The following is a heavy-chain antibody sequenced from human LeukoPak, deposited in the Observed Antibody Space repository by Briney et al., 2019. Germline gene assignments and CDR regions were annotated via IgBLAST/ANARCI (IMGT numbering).Heavy chain of an antibody. Sequence: GGSLRLSCAASGFTFSSYWMSWVRQAPGKGLEWVANIKQDGSEKYYVDSVKGRFTISRDNAKNSLYLQMNSLRAEDTAVYYCARDPYGDYERYYYYYGMDVWGQGTTVTVSS. CDR3: ARDPYGDYERYYYYYGMDV. D-gene: IGHD4-17*01. V-gene: IGHV3-7*01. CDR1: GFTFSSYW. J-gene: IGHJ6*02. CDR2: IKQDGSEK.